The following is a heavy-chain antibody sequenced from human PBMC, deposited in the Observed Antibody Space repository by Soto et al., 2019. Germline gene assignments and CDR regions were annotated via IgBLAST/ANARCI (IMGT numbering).Heavy chain of an antibody. D-gene: IGHD3-10*01. J-gene: IGHJ6*02. V-gene: IGHV3-21*04. CDR3: TRRFLYGPNYYYYYGMDV. CDR2: ISSSSSYI. CDR1: GFTFSSYS. Sequence: GGSLRLSCAASGFTFSSYSMNWVRQAPGKGLEWVSSISSSSSYIYYADSVKGRFTISRDNAKNTAYLQMNSLKTEDTAVYYCTRRFLYGPNYYYYYGMDVWGQGTTVTVSS.